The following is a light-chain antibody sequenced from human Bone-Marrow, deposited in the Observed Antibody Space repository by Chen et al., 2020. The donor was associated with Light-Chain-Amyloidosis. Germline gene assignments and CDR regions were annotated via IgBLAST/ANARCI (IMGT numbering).Light chain of an antibody. J-gene: IGLJ3*02. V-gene: IGLV6-57*01. CDR3: QSYQGSSQGV. Sequence: NFMLTQPHSVSESPGKTVIISCTRSSGSIATNYVQWYQQRPGSSPTTVIYEDDQSPSGVPDRFSGSIDRSSNSASRSISGLKTEEEADYYCQSYQGSSQGVFGGGTKLTVL. CDR1: SGSIATNY. CDR2: EDD.